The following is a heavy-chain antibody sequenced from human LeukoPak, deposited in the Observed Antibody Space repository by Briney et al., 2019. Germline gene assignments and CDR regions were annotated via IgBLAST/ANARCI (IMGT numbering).Heavy chain of an antibody. CDR1: GFTFSNAW. D-gene: IGHD1-7*01. J-gene: IGHJ4*01. CDR3: TTGDWNYLHRFDY. CDR2: IKSKTDGGTT. V-gene: IGHV3-15*01. Sequence: GGSVRLSCAASGFTFSNAWMSWVRQAPGKGLEWVGRIKSKTDGGTTVYAAPVKGRLTISRDDSKNTLYLQMNSLKTEDTAVYYCTTGDWNYLHRFDYWGQGTLVTVYS.